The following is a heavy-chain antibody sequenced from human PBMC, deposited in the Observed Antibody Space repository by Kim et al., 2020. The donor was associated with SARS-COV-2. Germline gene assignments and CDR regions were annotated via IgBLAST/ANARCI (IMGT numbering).Heavy chain of an antibody. CDR1: GFTFSSYA. J-gene: IGHJ4*02. CDR2: IWYDGSNK. V-gene: IGHV3-33*01. D-gene: IGHD2-15*01. Sequence: GGSLRLSCAASGFTFSSYAMHWVRQAPGKGLEWVAVIWYDGSNKYYADSVKGRFTISRDNSKNTLYLQMNSLRAEDTAVYYCWSGGRVTDGWDYWGQGTLVTVSS. CDR3: WSGGRVTDGWDY.